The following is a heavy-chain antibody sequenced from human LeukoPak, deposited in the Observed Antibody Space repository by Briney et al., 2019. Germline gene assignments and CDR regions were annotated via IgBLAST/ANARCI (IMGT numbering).Heavy chain of an antibody. CDR3: AKRRGSSPNVPVDY. CDR2: FSGGGGTT. V-gene: IGHV3-23*01. Sequence: PGGSLRLSCAASGFIFSNYAMSWVRQAPGKGLEWVSTFSGGGGTTYYADSVKGRFTISRDNSNNTLYLQMNSLRVEDTAVYYCAKRRGSSPNVPVDYWGQGTLVTVSS. CDR1: GFIFSNYA. J-gene: IGHJ4*02. D-gene: IGHD1-26*01.